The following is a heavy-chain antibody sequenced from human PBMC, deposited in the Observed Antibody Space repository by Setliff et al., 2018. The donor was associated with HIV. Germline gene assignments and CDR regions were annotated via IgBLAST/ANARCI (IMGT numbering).Heavy chain of an antibody. CDR1: GYTLTELS. J-gene: IGHJ4*02. CDR2: FDPEDGDT. Sequence: ASVKVSCKVSGYTLTELSMHWVRQAPGKGPEWMGRFDPEDGDTIYAQKFQGRVTMTEDTSADTAYMELSSLRSEDTAVYYCATAKEVWLAEGGFDYWGQGTRVTVSS. D-gene: IGHD6-19*01. CDR3: ATAKEVWLAEGGFDY. V-gene: IGHV1-24*01.